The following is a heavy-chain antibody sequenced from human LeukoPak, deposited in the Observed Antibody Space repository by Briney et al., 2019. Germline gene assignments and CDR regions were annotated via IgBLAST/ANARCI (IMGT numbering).Heavy chain of an antibody. CDR1: GFTFSSYG. V-gene: IGHV3-30*18. CDR2: ISYDGSNK. J-gene: IGHJ3*02. CDR3: AKEAVGTVTTRAFDI. Sequence: PGGSLRLSCAASGFTFSSYGMHWVRQAPGKGLEWVAVISYDGSNKYYADSVKGRFTISRDNSKNTLYLQMNSLRAEDTAVYYCAKEAVGTVTTRAFDIWGQGTMVTVSS. D-gene: IGHD4-17*01.